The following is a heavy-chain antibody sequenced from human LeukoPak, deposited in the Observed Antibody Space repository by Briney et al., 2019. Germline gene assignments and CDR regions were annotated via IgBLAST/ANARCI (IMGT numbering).Heavy chain of an antibody. CDR2: ISSSSSYI. D-gene: IGHD3-10*01. CDR3: ARDYGSGSYYNSDAFDI. Sequence: GGSLRLSCAASGFTFSSYSMNWVRQAPGKGLEWVSSISSSSSYIYYADSVKGRFIISRDNAKNSLYLQMNSLRAEDTAVYYCARDYGSGSYYNSDAFDIWGQGTMVTVSS. J-gene: IGHJ3*02. CDR1: GFTFSSYS. V-gene: IGHV3-21*01.